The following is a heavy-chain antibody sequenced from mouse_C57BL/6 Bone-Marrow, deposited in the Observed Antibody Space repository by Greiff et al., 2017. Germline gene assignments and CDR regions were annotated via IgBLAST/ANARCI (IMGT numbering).Heavy chain of an antibody. Sequence: VQLQQSGPELVKPGASVKISCKASGYTFTDYYMNWVKQSHGKSLEWIGDINPNNGGTSYNQKFKGKATLTVDKSSSTAYMELRSLTSEYSAVYYCARYSSGYVDWGQGTLVTVSA. J-gene: IGHJ3*01. CDR2: INPNNGGT. CDR1: GYTFTDYY. V-gene: IGHV1-26*01. D-gene: IGHD3-2*02. CDR3: ARYSSGYVD.